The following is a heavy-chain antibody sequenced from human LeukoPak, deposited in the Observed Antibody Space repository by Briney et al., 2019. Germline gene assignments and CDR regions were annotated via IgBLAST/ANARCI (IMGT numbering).Heavy chain of an antibody. Sequence: GESLQISCKGSGYSFTTHWIGWVRQMPGKGLEWMGVIYPGDSDTRSSPSFQGQVTISADKSITTASLQWSSLKASDTAMYYCAGPGLGGFYDALDMWGQGTKVTVSS. V-gene: IGHV5-51*01. CDR1: GYSFTTHW. CDR3: AGPGLGGFYDALDM. J-gene: IGHJ3*02. CDR2: IYPGDSDT. D-gene: IGHD3-10*01.